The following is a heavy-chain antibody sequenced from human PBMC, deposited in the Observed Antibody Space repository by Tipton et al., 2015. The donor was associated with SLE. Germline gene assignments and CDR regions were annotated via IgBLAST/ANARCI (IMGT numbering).Heavy chain of an antibody. CDR1: GFTLSSYA. CDR3: ARGSSSTPRGGMDV. CDR2: IKPDGGDK. V-gene: IGHV3-7*01. Sequence: SLRLSCAASGFTLSSYAMHWVRQAPGKGLEWVANIKPDGGDKYYVDSVKGRFAISRDNAKNSLYLQMNSLEVEDTAVYYCARGSSSTPRGGMDVWGQGTTVTVSS. J-gene: IGHJ6*02. D-gene: IGHD6-19*01.